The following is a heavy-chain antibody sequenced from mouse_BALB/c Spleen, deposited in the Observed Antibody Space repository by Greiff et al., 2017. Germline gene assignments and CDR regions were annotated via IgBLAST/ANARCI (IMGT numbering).Heavy chain of an antibody. J-gene: IGHJ1*01. CDR1: GDSITSGY. CDR3: ARSYGNRPYWYFDV. D-gene: IGHD2-1*01. Sequence: EVQLKESGPSLVKPSQTLSLTCSVTGDSITSGYWNWIRKFPGNKLEYMGYISYSGSTYYNPSLKSRISITRDTSKNQYYLQLNSVTTEDTATYYCARSYGNRPYWYFDVWGAGTTVTVSS. CDR2: ISYSGST. V-gene: IGHV3-8*02.